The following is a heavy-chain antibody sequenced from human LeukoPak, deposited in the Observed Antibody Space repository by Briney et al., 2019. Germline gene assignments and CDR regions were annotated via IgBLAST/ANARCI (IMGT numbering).Heavy chain of an antibody. V-gene: IGHV4-59*08. Sequence: SETLSLTCTASGGSISSYYWSWIRLPPGKGLEWIGYIYYSGSTNYNPSLKSRVTISVDTSKNQFSLKLSSVTAADTAVYYCARHSPYGDYFDYWGQGTLVTVSS. J-gene: IGHJ4*02. CDR3: ARHSPYGDYFDY. D-gene: IGHD4-17*01. CDR1: GGSISSYY. CDR2: IYYSGST.